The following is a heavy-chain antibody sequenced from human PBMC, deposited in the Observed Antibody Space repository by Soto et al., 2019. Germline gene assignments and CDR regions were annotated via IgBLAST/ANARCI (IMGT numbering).Heavy chain of an antibody. CDR2: SIPIFGTA. CDR1: GGTFSSYA. CDR3: ARGKGDGYNPYYYYYGMDV. V-gene: IGHV1-69*06. D-gene: IGHD5-12*01. Sequence: QVQLVQSGAEVKKPGSSVKVSCKASGGTFSSYAISWVRQAPGQGLEWMGGSIPIFGTANYAQKFQGRVTITADKSTSTAYMELSSLRSEDTAVYYCARGKGDGYNPYYYYYGMDVWGQGTTVTVSS. J-gene: IGHJ6*02.